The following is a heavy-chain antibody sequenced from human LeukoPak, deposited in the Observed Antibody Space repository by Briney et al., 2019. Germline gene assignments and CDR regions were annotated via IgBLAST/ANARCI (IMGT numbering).Heavy chain of an antibody. CDR1: GGSLSSSSYY. Sequence: PSETLSLTCTVSGGSLSSSSYYWGWICQPPGKGLEWIGSIYYSGRTYYNPSLKSRITMSIDTSKNQFSLKMTSVTAADTAVYYCARLRGASRAARNYYYYYMDVWGKGTTVTVSS. CDR2: IYYSGRT. CDR3: ARLRGASRAARNYYYYYMDV. D-gene: IGHD6-6*01. J-gene: IGHJ6*03. V-gene: IGHV4-39*01.